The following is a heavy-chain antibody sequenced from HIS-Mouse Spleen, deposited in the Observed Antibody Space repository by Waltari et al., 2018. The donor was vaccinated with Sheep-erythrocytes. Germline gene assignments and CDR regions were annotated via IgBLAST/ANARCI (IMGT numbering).Heavy chain of an antibody. CDR2: IYSGGRT. V-gene: IGHV3-53*02. J-gene: IGHJ6*02. CDR1: GFTVSSNY. D-gene: IGHD6-6*01. CDR3: ARDKKAARPGSPYYGMDV. Sequence: EVQLVETGGGLIQPGGSLRLSCAASGFTVSSNYMSWVRQARGKGLVCVSVIYSGGRTSYADSVKGRFTISRDNAKTTLYLQMNSRRAEDTAVYYCARDKKAARPGSPYYGMDVWGQGTTVTVSS.